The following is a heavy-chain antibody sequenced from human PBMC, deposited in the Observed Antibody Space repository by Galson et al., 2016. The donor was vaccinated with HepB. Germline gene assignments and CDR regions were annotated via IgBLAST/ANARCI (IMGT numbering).Heavy chain of an antibody. D-gene: IGHD5-18*01. J-gene: IGHJ4*02. CDR2: FSYGGNS. Sequence: SETLSLTCTVSGGSISRSTYYWDWIRQSPGKGLEWIGGFSYGGNSYYNPSLKSRVTISVDTSKNQFSLKMTSVTAADTAVYYCARGGFTAMVLYYWGQGTLVTVSS. CDR3: ARGGFTAMVLYY. CDR1: GGSISRSTYY. V-gene: IGHV4-39*01.